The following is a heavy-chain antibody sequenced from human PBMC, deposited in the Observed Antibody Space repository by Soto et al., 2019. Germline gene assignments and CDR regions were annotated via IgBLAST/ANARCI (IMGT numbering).Heavy chain of an antibody. CDR1: VSPISNGYY. CDR3: ARAMRDAYNLNYHGMDV. Sequence: SEALALTSAFSVSPISNGYYWGWIRQPPGKGLEWIGNIYHSGTTDYNPSLKSRVTISVDKSENQFSLKLSSVTAADTAVYYCARAMRDAYNLNYHGMDVWGQGTTVTVS. D-gene: IGHD1-1*01. J-gene: IGHJ6*02. V-gene: IGHV4-38-2*01. CDR2: IYHSGTT.